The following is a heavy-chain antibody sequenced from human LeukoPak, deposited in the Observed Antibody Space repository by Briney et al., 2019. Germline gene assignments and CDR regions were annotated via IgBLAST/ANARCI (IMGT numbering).Heavy chain of an antibody. D-gene: IGHD2-2*01. V-gene: IGHV3-23*01. CDR1: GFTFSSYA. CDR2: ISGSGGST. CDR3: AKGYCSSTSCYSRFDP. J-gene: IGHJ5*02. Sequence: GGSLRLSCAASGFTFSSYAMSWVRQAPGKGLEWVSAISGSGGSTYYADSVKGRFTISRDNSKNTLYLQMNSLRAEDTAVYYCAKGYCSSTSCYSRFDPWGQGTLVIVSS.